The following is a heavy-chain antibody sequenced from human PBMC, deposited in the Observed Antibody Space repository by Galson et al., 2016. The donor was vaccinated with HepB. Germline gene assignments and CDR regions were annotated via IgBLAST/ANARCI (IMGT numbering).Heavy chain of an antibody. D-gene: IGHD5-12*01. Sequence: CAISGDSVSRNTAAWNWIRQSPSRGLEWLGRTYYRSKWSSDYAVSMKSRITINADTSMNQFSLQLNSVTPEDTAVYYCASGTGAYVHWGQGTLVTVSS. CDR2: TYYRSKWSS. CDR1: GDSVSRNTAA. CDR3: ASGTGAYVH. V-gene: IGHV6-1*01. J-gene: IGHJ4*02.